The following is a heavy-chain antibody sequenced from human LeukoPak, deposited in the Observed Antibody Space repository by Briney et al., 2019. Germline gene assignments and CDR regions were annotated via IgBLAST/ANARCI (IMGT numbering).Heavy chain of an antibody. D-gene: IGHD1-1*01. CDR2: IIPSFGTA. V-gene: IGHV1-69*01. CDR1: GGTFSSYA. CDR3: ARDLTAKRSPFYFDY. Sequence: GASVKVSSKASGGTFSSYAISWVRQAPGQGLEWMGGIIPSFGTANYAQKVQGRVTITADESTSTAYMELSSLRSEDTAVYYCARDLTAKRSPFYFDYWGQGTLVTVSS. J-gene: IGHJ4*02.